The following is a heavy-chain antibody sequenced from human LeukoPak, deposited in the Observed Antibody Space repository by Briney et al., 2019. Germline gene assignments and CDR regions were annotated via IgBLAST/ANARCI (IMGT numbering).Heavy chain of an antibody. J-gene: IGHJ5*02. CDR1: GFTVSSSY. V-gene: IGHV3-53*01. Sequence: GGSLRLSCAASGFTVSSSYMIWVRQAPGKGLEWVSVIYSGGYTYYADSVKGRFTISRDHSKNTLYLQMNSLRAEDTAVYYCARENVIGYSSSRGWFDPWGQGTLVTVSS. CDR2: IYSGGYT. D-gene: IGHD6-13*01. CDR3: ARENVIGYSSSRGWFDP.